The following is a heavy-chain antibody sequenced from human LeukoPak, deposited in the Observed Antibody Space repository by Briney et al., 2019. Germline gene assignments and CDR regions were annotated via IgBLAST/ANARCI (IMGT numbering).Heavy chain of an antibody. V-gene: IGHV1-18*01. CDR3: ARDEELLRFGALY. D-gene: IGHD3-10*01. CDR2: IAPYNGNT. J-gene: IGHJ4*02. Sequence: ASVKVSCKASGHSFTYYAINWVRQAPGQGLEWMGWIAPYNGNTKYAQKFQGRVTMTTDTSTSTAFMEVRSLRSDDTAVYYCARDEELLRFGALYWGQGTLVTVSS. CDR1: GHSFTYYA.